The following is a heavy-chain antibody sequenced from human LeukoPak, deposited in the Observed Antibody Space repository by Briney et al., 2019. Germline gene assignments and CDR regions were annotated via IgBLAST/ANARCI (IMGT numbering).Heavy chain of an antibody. Sequence: PGGSLRLSCAASGFTFSSYAMHWVRQAPGKGLEWVAVISYDGSNKYYADSMKGRSTISRDNSKNTLYLQMNSLGAEDTAVYYCARVELWLPALFDYWGQGTLVTVSS. D-gene: IGHD5-18*01. CDR1: GFTFSSYA. CDR2: ISYDGSNK. J-gene: IGHJ4*02. CDR3: ARVELWLPALFDY. V-gene: IGHV3-30*04.